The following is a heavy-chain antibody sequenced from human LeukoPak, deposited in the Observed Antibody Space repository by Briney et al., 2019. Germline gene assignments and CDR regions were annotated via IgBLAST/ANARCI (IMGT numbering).Heavy chain of an antibody. CDR2: IYYSGNA. CDR1: GGSISSGDYY. D-gene: IGHD6-6*01. J-gene: IGHJ6*03. V-gene: IGHV4-30-4*01. Sequence: SETLSLTCTVSGGSISSGDYYWNWIRQPPGKGLEWIGYIYYSGNAYYNPSLRSRGSISVDTSKNQFSLKLSSVTAADTAVYFCARDRHEVAAIYMDVWGRGTTVTVSS. CDR3: ARDRHEVAAIYMDV.